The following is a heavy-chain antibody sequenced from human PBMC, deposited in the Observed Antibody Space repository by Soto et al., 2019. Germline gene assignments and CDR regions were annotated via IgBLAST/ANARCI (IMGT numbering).Heavy chain of an antibody. V-gene: IGHV3-30*18. J-gene: IGHJ3*02. CDR1: GFTFSNYG. D-gene: IGHD3-16*01. CDR3: AKDGWMSTIWGDAFKI. CDR2: VSYRGTNK. Sequence: QVQLVESGGAVVQPGRSLRLSCVASGFTFSNYGMHWVRQAPGKWLEWVAFVSYRGTNKYHADSVKGRFTISRDDSRNTVYLQMNSLRAEDTAVYFCAKDGWMSTIWGDAFKIWCQGTGVTVSS.